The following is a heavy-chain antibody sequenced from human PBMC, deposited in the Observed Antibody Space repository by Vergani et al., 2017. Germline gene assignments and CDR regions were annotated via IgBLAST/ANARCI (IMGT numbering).Heavy chain of an antibody. V-gene: IGHV7-4-1*02. CDR1: GYTFTSYA. Sequence: QVQRVQSGSELKKPGASVKVSCKASGYTFTSYAMNWVRQAPGQGLEWMGWINTNTGNATYAQGFTGRCVFSLDTSVSTAYLQISSLKAEATAVYYCARTDYGGTYNMFDPWGQGTLVTVSS. CDR2: INTNTGNA. D-gene: IGHD4-23*01. CDR3: ARTDYGGTYNMFDP. J-gene: IGHJ5*02.